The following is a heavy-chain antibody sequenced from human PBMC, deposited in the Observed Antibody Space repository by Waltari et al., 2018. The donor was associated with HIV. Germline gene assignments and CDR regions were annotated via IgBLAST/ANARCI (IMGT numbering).Heavy chain of an antibody. Sequence: QVQPQESGPGRVKPSETLSLTCRVSGGSISRYYWSWIRQPAGKGPEWIGRIYPSGSTNYSPSLKSRGTLSVDTSKNQFSLKLMSVIAADTAMYYCARGAGELQGRAFDYWGQGTLVTVSS. V-gene: IGHV4-4*07. D-gene: IGHD1-7*01. CDR3: ARGAGELQGRAFDY. J-gene: IGHJ4*02. CDR1: GGSISRYY. CDR2: IYPSGST.